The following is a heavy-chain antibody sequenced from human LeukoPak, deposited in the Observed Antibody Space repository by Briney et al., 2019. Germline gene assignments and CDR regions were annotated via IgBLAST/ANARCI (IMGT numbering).Heavy chain of an antibody. CDR3: ARHILDGDNGSKGFDL. CDR2: RHSTGNS. D-gene: IGHD2-21*02. V-gene: IGHV4-30-4*07. Sequence: SETLSLTCDVSKDPIISFDHSWSWIRHFPGKGLEWMGYRHSTGNSYYNPSLRGRVFISEDSSTGHLSLTLSFVTAADTALYYCARHILDGDNGSKGFDLWGQGIPVTVSS. J-gene: IGHJ4*02. CDR1: KDPIISFDHS.